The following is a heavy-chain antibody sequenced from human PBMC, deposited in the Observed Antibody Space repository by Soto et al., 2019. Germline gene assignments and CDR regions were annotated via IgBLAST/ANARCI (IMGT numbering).Heavy chain of an antibody. D-gene: IGHD2-15*01. CDR1: GFTFDDYA. Sequence: GGSLRLSCAASGFTFDDYAMHWVRQAPGKGLEWVSGISWNSGSIGYADSVKGRFTISRDNAKNSLYLQMNSLRAEETALYYCAKDIRTTNIVVVVAATPNYYYYMDVWGKGTTVTVSS. V-gene: IGHV3-9*01. CDR3: AKDIRTTNIVVVVAATPNYYYYMDV. CDR2: ISWNSGSI. J-gene: IGHJ6*03.